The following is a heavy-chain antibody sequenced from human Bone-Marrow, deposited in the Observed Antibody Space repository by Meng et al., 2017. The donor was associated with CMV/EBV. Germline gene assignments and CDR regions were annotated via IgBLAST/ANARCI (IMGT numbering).Heavy chain of an antibody. Sequence: SETLSLTCTVSGGSIGTNVYYWGWIRQTPGKGLEWIGSIFYTGPTFYNPSLESRVTISEDTSKNQFSLKLSSVTAADTAVYYCARHGRSSWYTFDANWFDPWGQGTLVTSPQ. V-gene: IGHV4-39*01. CDR2: IFYTGPT. D-gene: IGHD6-19*01. CDR1: GGSIGTNVYY. J-gene: IGHJ5*02. CDR3: ARHGRSSWYTFDANWFDP.